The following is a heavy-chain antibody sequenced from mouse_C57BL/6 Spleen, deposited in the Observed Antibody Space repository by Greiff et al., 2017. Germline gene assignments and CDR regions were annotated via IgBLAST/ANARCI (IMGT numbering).Heavy chain of an antibody. CDR2: INPNNGGT. Sequence: VQLKQSGPELVKPGASVKIPCKASGYTFTDYNMDWVKQSHGKSLEWIGDINPNNGGTIYNQKFKGKATLTVDKSSSTAYMELRSLTSEDTAVYYCARWTTVVAPYFDYWGQGTTLTVSS. D-gene: IGHD1-1*01. CDR1: GYTFTDYN. V-gene: IGHV1-18*01. CDR3: ARWTTVVAPYFDY. J-gene: IGHJ2*01.